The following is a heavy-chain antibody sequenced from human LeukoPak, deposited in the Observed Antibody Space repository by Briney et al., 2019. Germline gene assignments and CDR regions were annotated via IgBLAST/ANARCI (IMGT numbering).Heavy chain of an antibody. CDR3: ARDFGIDY. D-gene: IGHD3-16*01. V-gene: IGHV3-21*01. CDR1: GFTFGTYS. J-gene: IGHJ4*02. Sequence: GGSLRLSCAASGFTFGTYSMNWVRQAPGNGLEWVSCISGSSSYIYYADSVKGRFTISRDNARNSLYLQMNSLRAEDTAVYYCARDFGIDYWGQGTLVTVSS. CDR2: ISGSSSYI.